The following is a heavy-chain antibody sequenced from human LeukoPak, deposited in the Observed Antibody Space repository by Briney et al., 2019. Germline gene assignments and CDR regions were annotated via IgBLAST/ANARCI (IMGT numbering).Heavy chain of an antibody. CDR2: IIPIFGTA. J-gene: IGHJ4*02. D-gene: IGHD3-10*01. V-gene: IGHV1-69*13. CDR3: ARDLGDSFDY. CDR1: GYTFTRYD. Sequence: SVKVSCKASGYTFTRYDISWVRQAPGQGLEWMGGIIPIFGTASYAQKFQGRVTITADESTSTAYMELSSLRSEDTAVYYCARDLGDSFDYWGQGTLVTVSS.